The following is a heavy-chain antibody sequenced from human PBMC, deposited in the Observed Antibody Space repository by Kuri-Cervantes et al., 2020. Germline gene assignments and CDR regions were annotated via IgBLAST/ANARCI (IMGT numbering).Heavy chain of an antibody. Sequence: GGSLRLSCAASGFTFSSYIMNWVRQAPGKGPEWVSYISSSSSTKYYVDSVKGRITISRDNAKNSLYLQMNSLRAEDTAVYYCARAPGGYYYGMDVWGQGTTVTVSS. CDR2: ISSSSSTK. J-gene: IGHJ6*02. CDR3: ARAPGGYYYGMDV. D-gene: IGHD3-10*01. V-gene: IGHV3-48*01. CDR1: GFTFSSYI.